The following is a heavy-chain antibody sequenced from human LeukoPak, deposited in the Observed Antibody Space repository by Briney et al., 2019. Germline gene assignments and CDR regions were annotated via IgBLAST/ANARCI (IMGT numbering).Heavy chain of an antibody. CDR2: ISGSGGST. Sequence: PGGSLRLSCAASGFTFSSYAMSWVRQAPGKGLEWVSAISGSGGSTYYADSVKGRFTISRDNAKNSLYLQMNSLRAEDTAVYYCARDGSILTGYLHFDYWGQGTLVTVSS. CDR1: GFTFSSYA. J-gene: IGHJ4*02. D-gene: IGHD3-9*01. CDR3: ARDGSILTGYLHFDY. V-gene: IGHV3-23*01.